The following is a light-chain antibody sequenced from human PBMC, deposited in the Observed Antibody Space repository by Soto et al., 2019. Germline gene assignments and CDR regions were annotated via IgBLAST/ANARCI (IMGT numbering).Light chain of an antibody. CDR3: SSYTSSSTL. CDR1: SSDVGGYNY. V-gene: IGLV2-14*01. CDR2: AVT. Sequence: QSALTHPASVSGSPGHSITISFTGTSSDVGGYNYVSWYQQHPGKAPKLMIYAVTDRPSGVSSRFSGSKSGNTASLTISGLQAEDEADYYCSSYTSSSTLFGTGTKVTVL. J-gene: IGLJ1*01.